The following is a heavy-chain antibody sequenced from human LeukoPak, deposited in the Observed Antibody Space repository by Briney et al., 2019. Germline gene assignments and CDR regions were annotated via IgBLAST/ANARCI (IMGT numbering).Heavy chain of an antibody. CDR3: TRDMSPAHY. D-gene: IGHD3-10*02. CDR2: INGDGSST. J-gene: IGHJ4*02. CDR1: GFTFSSYW. Sequence: GGSLRLSXAASGFTFSSYWMHWVRQAPGKGLVWVSRINGDGSSTTYADSVKGRFTISRDNAKNTLYLQMNSLRAEDTAVYYCTRDMSPAHYWGQGTRVTVSS. V-gene: IGHV3-74*01.